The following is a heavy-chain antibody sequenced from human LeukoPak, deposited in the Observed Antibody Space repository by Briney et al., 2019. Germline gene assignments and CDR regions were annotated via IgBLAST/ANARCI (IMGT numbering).Heavy chain of an antibody. V-gene: IGHV3-21*01. CDR2: ISSSSSYI. D-gene: IGHD2-15*01. CDR3: ARSWGYCSGGSCPDLFDY. Sequence: PGGSLRLSCAASGFTFSSYSMNWVRQAPGKGLERVSSISSSSSYIYYADSVKGRFTISRDNAKNSLYLQMNSLRAEDTAVYYCARSWGYCSGGSCPDLFDYWGQGTLVTVSS. J-gene: IGHJ4*02. CDR1: GFTFSSYS.